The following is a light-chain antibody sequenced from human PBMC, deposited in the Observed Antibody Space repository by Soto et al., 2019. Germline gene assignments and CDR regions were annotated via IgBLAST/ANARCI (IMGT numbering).Light chain of an antibody. J-gene: IGKJ4*01. CDR1: QSISSY. V-gene: IGKV1-39*02. CDR3: QHGYSTPLT. CDR2: AAS. Sequence: DIQMTQSPSSLSASVGDRVTITCRASQSISSYLNWYQQKPGKAPKLLIYAASSLQSGVPSRFSGSGSGTEFTLTISSLQPEDVATYYCQHGYSTPLTFGRGTKVEIK.